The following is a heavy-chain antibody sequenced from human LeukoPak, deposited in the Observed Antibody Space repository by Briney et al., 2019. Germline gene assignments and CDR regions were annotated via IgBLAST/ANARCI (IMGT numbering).Heavy chain of an antibody. V-gene: IGHV1-2*02. CDR2: INPNSGGT. Sequence: VASVKVSCKASGYTFTDYYMHWVRQAPGQGLEWMGWINPNSGGTNYAQKFQGRVTMTRDTSITTAYMELSRLRSDDTAVYYCAREGGASSLFDYWGQGALVTVSS. CDR1: GYTFTDYY. CDR3: AREGGASSLFDY. J-gene: IGHJ4*02.